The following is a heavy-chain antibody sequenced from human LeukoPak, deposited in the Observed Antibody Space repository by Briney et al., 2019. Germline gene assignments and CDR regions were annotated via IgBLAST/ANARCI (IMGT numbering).Heavy chain of an antibody. V-gene: IGHV3-23*01. D-gene: IGHD5-12*01. CDR1: GFTFSTYW. J-gene: IGHJ4*02. CDR3: AKCGNSGCHLIDY. Sequence: PGGSLRLSCAVSGFTFSTYWMSWVRQAQGKGLEWVSAISGRTGATYYADSEKGRFTISRDNSKSTLYLQMDSLRAEDTAVYYCAKCGNSGCHLIDYWGQGTLVTVSS. CDR2: ISGRTGAT.